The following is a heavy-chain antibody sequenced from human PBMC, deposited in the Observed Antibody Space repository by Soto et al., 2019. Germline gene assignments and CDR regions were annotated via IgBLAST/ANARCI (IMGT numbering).Heavy chain of an antibody. Sequence: LRLSCAASGFTFSNAWMNWVRQAPGKGLEWVGRIKSKTDGGTTDYAAPVKGRFTISRDDSKNTLYLQMNSLKTEDTAVYYCTTGLYDSSGKFDYWGQGTLVTVSS. CDR2: IKSKTDGGTT. CDR1: GFTFSNAW. CDR3: TTGLYDSSGKFDY. V-gene: IGHV3-15*07. J-gene: IGHJ4*02. D-gene: IGHD3-22*01.